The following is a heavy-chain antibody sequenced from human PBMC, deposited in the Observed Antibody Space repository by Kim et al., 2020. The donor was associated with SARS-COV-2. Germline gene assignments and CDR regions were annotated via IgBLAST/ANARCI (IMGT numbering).Heavy chain of an antibody. CDR3: AKEGIVVVPAAILFDY. V-gene: IGHV3-23*01. Sequence: SVKGRFTIPRDNSKNTLYLQMNSLRAEDTAVYYCAKEGIVVVPAAILFDYWGQGTLVTVSS. D-gene: IGHD2-2*02. J-gene: IGHJ4*02.